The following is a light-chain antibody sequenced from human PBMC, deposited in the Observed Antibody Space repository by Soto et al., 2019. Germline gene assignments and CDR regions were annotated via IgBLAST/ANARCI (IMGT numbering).Light chain of an antibody. V-gene: IGKV3-20*01. J-gene: IGKJ2*01. CDR2: GAS. CDR1: QSLNTNY. CDR3: QQYVSSHPMYT. Sequence: EIVLTQSPGTLSLSPGERATLSCRASQSLNTNYLAWYQQKPGQAPRLLIYGASYRATGIPDRFSGSGSGTDFTLTISRLEPDDFAVYYCQQYVSSHPMYTFGQGTKLEIK.